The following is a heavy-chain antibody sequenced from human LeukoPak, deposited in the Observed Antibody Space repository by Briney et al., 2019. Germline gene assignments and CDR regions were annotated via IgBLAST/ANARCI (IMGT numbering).Heavy chain of an antibody. CDR2: IYTSGST. CDR3: ARDRRVGATTLRWFDP. D-gene: IGHD1-26*01. J-gene: IGHJ5*02. V-gene: IGHV4-4*07. Sequence: SETLSLTCTVSGGSISSYYWSWIRQRAGKGLEWIGRIYTSGSTNYNPSLKSRVTMSVDTSKNQFSLKLSSVTAADTAVYYCARDRRVGATTLRWFDPWGQGTLVTVSS. CDR1: GGSISSYY.